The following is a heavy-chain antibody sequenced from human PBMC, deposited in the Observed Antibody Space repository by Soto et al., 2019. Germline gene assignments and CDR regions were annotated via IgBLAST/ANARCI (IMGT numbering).Heavy chain of an antibody. J-gene: IGHJ5*02. CDR1: GGSVYSDGYY. CDR2: IFYSGTT. D-gene: IGHD6-25*01. Sequence: SETLSLTCIVSGGSVYSDGYYWSWIRQPPGKRPEWIGYIFYSGTTQYNPALASRVTISLETSKNQFSLKLNSVTAAATAVYYCARPHGGSSGWDNWFDPWGQGTLVTVSS. CDR3: ARPHGGSSGWDNWFDP. V-gene: IGHV4-61*08.